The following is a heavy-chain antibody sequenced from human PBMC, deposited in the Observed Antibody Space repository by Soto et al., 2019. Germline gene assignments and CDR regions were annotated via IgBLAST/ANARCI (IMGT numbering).Heavy chain of an antibody. CDR1: GFTFSSYS. CDR3: ARVSAGPDY. CDR2: ISSSSSTI. D-gene: IGHD2-15*01. V-gene: IGHV3-48*01. J-gene: IGHJ4*02. Sequence: EVQLVESGGGLVQPGGSLRLSCAASGFTFSSYSMNWVRQAPGKGLEWVSYISSSSSTIDYADSVKGRFTISRDNAKNSLYLQMNGLRAEDTAVYYGARVSAGPDYWGQGTLVTVSS.